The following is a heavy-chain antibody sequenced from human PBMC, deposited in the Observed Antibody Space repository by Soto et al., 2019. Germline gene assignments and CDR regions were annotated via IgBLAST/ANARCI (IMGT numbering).Heavy chain of an antibody. Sequence: GGSLRLSCAASGFTFSTCDMSWVRQAPGKGLEWVSGVTASGSATYYADSVKGRFTISRDNSENTLYLQMSSLRVEDTAIYHCVRYCIISSKRYFDLWGRGTLVTVSS. CDR1: GFTFSTCD. CDR2: VTASGSAT. CDR3: VRYCIISSKRYFDL. J-gene: IGHJ2*01. D-gene: IGHD6-6*01. V-gene: IGHV3-23*01.